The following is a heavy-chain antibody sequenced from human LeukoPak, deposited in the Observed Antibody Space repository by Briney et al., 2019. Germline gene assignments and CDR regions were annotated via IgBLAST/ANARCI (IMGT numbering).Heavy chain of an antibody. Sequence: GESLKISCQGSRYSHTTYWIGWLRQMPGKGREWMGINYPGDSETRYSPSLQGEVTISADKSISTAYLQWSSLKASDNAMDYCSRSGVATVYQYMDVWGTGTTVTVSS. CDR1: RYSHTTYW. CDR2: NYPGDSET. J-gene: IGHJ6*03. D-gene: IGHD5-12*01. V-gene: IGHV5-51*01. CDR3: SRSGVATVYQYMDV.